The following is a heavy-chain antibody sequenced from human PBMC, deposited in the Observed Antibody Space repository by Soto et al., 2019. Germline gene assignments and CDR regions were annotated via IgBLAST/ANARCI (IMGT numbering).Heavy chain of an antibody. D-gene: IGHD4-17*01. CDR1: GFTFSSYG. Sequence: GGSLRLSCAASGFTFSSYGMHWVRQAPGQGLEWVAVISYDGSNKYYADSVKGRFTISRDNSKNTLYLQMNSLRAEDTAVYYCAKSTTDPFRYGPGIDYWGQGTLVTVSS. V-gene: IGHV3-30*18. CDR3: AKSTTDPFRYGPGIDY. CDR2: ISYDGSNK. J-gene: IGHJ4*02.